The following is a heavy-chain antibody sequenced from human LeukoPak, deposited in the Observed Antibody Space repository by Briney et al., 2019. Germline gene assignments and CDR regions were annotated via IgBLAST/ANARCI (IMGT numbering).Heavy chain of an antibody. V-gene: IGHV1-69*04. CDR3: ASAPFGELLETCFDY. CDR2: IIPILGIA. D-gene: IGHD3-10*01. CDR1: GGTFSSYA. J-gene: IGHJ4*02. Sequence: SVKVSCKASGGTFSSYAISWVRQAPGQGLEWMGRIIPILGIANYAQKFQGRVTITADKSTSTAYMELSSLRSEDTAVYYCASAPFGELLETCFDYCGQGTLVSVSS.